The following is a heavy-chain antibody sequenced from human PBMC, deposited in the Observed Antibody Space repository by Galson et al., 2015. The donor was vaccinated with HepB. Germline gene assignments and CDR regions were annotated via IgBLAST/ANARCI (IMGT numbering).Heavy chain of an antibody. CDR2: IIPIFGTP. CDR1: GGTFNTYA. V-gene: IGHV1-69*01. D-gene: IGHD4-17*01. Sequence: QSGAEVKKPGSSVKVSCTASGGTFNTYATCWVRQAPGQGLEWMGGIIPIFGTPNYAQKFQGRVTISADESTSTAYMELSGLRSEDTAVYYCTYADYWHSAVWGRGTLLIVSS. CDR3: TYADYWHSAV. J-gene: IGHJ2*01.